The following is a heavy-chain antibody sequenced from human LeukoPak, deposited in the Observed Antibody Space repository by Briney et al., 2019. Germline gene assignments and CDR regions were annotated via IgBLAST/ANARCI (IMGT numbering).Heavy chain of an antibody. CDR2: IIPNNGIA. D-gene: IGHD3-22*01. J-gene: IGHJ1*01. CDR1: GGTFTSYA. V-gene: IGHV1-69*04. CDR3: ARVTYYESSGDYDFQH. Sequence: SVKVSCKASGGTFTSYAISWVRQAPGQGLEWMERIIPNNGIANYAQKLQGRVTITADKSTSTAYMELSSLRSEDTAVYYCARVTYYESSGDYDFQHWGQGTLVTVSS.